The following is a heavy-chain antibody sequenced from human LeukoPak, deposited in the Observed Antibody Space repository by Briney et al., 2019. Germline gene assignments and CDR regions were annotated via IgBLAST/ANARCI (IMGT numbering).Heavy chain of an antibody. CDR3: ARDPSNSSGRYVLFDF. CDR1: GYTFTSYG. V-gene: IGHV1-18*01. J-gene: IGHJ4*02. D-gene: IGHD6-19*01. Sequence: ASVKVSCKASGYTFTSYGIGWVRQAPGQGLEWMGWISAYNGNTNYAQKLQGRVTMTTDTSTSTAYMELRSLRSDDTAVYHCARDPSNSSGRYVLFDFWGQGTLVTVSS. CDR2: ISAYNGNT.